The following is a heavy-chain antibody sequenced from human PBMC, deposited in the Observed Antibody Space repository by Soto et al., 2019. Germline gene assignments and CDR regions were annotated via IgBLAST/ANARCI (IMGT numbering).Heavy chain of an antibody. Sequence: SETLSLTCAVSGYSISSGCFWGWIRQPPGKGLEWIANMYHDGNTHYNPSLKSRVTMSVDTSKNQFSLKLSSVTAADTAVYYCARAGRGYYYDSSGYYLLGAFDIWGQGTMVTVSS. CDR2: MYHDGNT. CDR3: ARAGRGYYYDSSGYYLLGAFDI. V-gene: IGHV4-38-2*01. J-gene: IGHJ3*02. D-gene: IGHD3-22*01. CDR1: GYSISSGCF.